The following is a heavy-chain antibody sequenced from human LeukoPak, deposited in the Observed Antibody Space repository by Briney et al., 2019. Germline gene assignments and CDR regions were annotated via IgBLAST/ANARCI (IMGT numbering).Heavy chain of an antibody. CDR1: GFTFTSSA. CDR3: AADGTIHYGMDV. D-gene: IGHD1-26*01. Sequence: SVKVSCKASGFTFTSSAMQWVRQARGQRLEWIGWIVVGSGNTNYAQKFQERVTITRDMSTSTAYMELSSLRSEDTAVYYCAADGTIHYGMDVWGQGTTVTVSS. J-gene: IGHJ6*02. V-gene: IGHV1-58*02. CDR2: IVVGSGNT.